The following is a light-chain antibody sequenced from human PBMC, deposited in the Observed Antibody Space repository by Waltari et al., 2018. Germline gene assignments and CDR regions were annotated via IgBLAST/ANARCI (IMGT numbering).Light chain of an antibody. J-gene: IGKJ1*01. V-gene: IGKV3-15*01. CDR2: GAS. Sequence: EIVMTQSPATLSVSPGERATLSCRASQSVSSNLAWYQQKPGQAPRLLIYGASTRATGIPARFSGRGSGTEFTLTISSMQSEDFAVDYCQQYNNWLWTFGQGTKVEIK. CDR3: QQYNNWLWT. CDR1: QSVSSN.